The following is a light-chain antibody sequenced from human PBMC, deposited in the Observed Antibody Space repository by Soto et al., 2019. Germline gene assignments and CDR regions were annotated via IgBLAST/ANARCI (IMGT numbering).Light chain of an antibody. CDR3: SSYTSTSTYV. CDR1: SSDVGGYNY. J-gene: IGLJ1*01. V-gene: IGLV2-14*01. Sequence: QSALTQPASVSGSPGQSITISCTGTSSDVGGYNYVSWYQQYPGKAPKLMIYHVSNRPSGVSNRFSGSKSGNSASLTISGLQAEDEADYYCSSYTSTSTYVFGTGPMLTVL. CDR2: HVS.